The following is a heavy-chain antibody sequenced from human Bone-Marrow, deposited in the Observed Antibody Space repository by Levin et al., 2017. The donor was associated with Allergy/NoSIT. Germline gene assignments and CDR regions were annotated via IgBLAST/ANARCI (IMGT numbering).Heavy chain of an antibody. J-gene: IGHJ6*02. CDR3: ARDVRGSLGYYGLDV. CDR1: GFDISDYY. D-gene: IGHD1-26*01. V-gene: IGHV3-11*01. Sequence: GESLKISCAASGFDISDYYMSWVRQTPGKGLEWVSFISTTAYTLYHADSVKGRFTVSRDNANKSVILQMSSLRAEDTAVYYCARDVRGSLGYYGLDVWGPGTTVTVSS. CDR2: ISTTAYTL.